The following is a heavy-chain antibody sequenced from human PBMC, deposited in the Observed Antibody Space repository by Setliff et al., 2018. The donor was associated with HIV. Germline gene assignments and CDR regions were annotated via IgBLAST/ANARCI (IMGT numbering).Heavy chain of an antibody. CDR1: GFSIGSGYY. D-gene: IGHD6-13*01. V-gene: IGHV4-38-2*02. J-gene: IGHJ5*02. Sequence: LSLTCAVSGFSIGSGYYWGWIRQPPGKGLEWIGSIYHSGSTYYNPSLKSRVTISVDTSKNQFSLKLSSVTAADTAVYYCAREERIAAAGAWGQGTLVTVSS. CDR3: AREERIAAAGA. CDR2: IYHSGST.